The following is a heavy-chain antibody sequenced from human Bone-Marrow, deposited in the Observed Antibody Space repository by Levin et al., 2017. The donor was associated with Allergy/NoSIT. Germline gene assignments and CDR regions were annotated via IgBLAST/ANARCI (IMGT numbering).Heavy chain of an antibody. CDR1: DDSISSSTYS. V-gene: IGHV4-39*01. Sequence: SETLSLTCTVSDDSISSSTYSWVWIRLPPGKGLEWVGTIHYSGTANYNPSLNSRVTISADTSKNQFSLKLSPVTAADSAIYYCARRYQVPGIVGGGYNMDVWGQGTTVTVSS. CDR3: ARRYQVPGIVGGGYNMDV. J-gene: IGHJ6*02. CDR2: IHYSGTA. D-gene: IGHD2-15*01.